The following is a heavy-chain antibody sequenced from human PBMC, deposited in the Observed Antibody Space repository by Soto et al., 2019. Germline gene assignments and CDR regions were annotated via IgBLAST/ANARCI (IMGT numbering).Heavy chain of an antibody. CDR2: ISSSSTTR. J-gene: IGHJ5*02. CDR3: AGEADYLNWFDP. V-gene: IGHV3-48*01. CDR1: GFTFSSYS. D-gene: IGHD4-17*01. Sequence: GSLRLSCAASGFTFSSYSMNWVRQAPGKGLEWVSHISSSSTTRYYADSVKGRFTISRDNAKNSLYLQMNSLRAEDTAVYYCAGEADYLNWFDPWGQGTLVTVSS.